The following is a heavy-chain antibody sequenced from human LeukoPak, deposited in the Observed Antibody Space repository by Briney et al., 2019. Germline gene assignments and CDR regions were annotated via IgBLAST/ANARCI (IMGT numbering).Heavy chain of an antibody. V-gene: IGHV3-15*01. D-gene: IGHD3-22*01. CDR2: IRSEITGGTT. J-gene: IGHJ4*02. CDR3: VTTFYRDSSADY. Sequence: GGSLRLSCAASRVTDFSFTDKWMSWVRQAPGKGLEWIGRIRSEITGGTTDYAAPVRGRFTISRDDSQRTLYLHMNSLKAEDTGVYYCVTTFYRDSSADYWGQGVLVTVSS. CDR1: RVTDFSFTDKW.